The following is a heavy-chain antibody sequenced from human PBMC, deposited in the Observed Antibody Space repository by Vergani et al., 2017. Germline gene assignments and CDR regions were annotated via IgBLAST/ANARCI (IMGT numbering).Heavy chain of an antibody. Sequence: QVQLVQSGAEVKKPGSSVKVSCKASGGTFSSYAMNWVRQAPGQGLEWMGWINTNTGNQRYAQCFTGRFVFSLDTSVSTAYLQISSLKAEDTAVYYGARGARGYYYYGMDVWGQGTTVTVSS. CDR2: INTNTGNQ. V-gene: IGHV7-4-1*02. CDR1: GGTFSSYA. CDR3: ARGARGYYYYGMDV. J-gene: IGHJ6*02.